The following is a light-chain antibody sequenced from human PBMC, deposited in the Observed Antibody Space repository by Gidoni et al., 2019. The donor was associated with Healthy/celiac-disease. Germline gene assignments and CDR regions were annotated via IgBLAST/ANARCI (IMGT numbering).Light chain of an antibody. CDR2: DAS. Sequence: DIQMTQSPSSLSASVGDRVTITCQASQDISNDLNWYQQKPGKAPKLLIYDASNLETGVPSRFSGSGSGTDFTFTISSLQPEDIATYYCQQYDNLPYTFGQXTKLEIK. CDR1: QDISND. CDR3: QQYDNLPYT. V-gene: IGKV1-33*01. J-gene: IGKJ2*01.